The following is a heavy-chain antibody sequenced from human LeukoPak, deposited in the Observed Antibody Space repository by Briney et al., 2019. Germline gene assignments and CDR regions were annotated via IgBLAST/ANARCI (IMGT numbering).Heavy chain of an antibody. V-gene: IGHV4-39*07. CDR3: ASSRDGYYYYYMDV. Sequence: SETLSLTCTVSGGSISTSNYYWGWIRQPPGKGLEWIGNIFYSGSTYYSPSLKSRVTISLDTSRNQFSLKLSSVTAADTAVYYCASSRDGYYYYYMDVWGKGTTVTVSS. CDR1: GGSISTSNYY. CDR2: IFYSGST. J-gene: IGHJ6*03. D-gene: IGHD5-24*01.